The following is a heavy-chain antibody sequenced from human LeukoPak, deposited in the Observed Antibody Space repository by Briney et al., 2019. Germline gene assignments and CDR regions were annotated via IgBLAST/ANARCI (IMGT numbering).Heavy chain of an antibody. D-gene: IGHD5-24*01. V-gene: IGHV3-21*01. CDR3: ARDYRGRDGYNYPLPYYFDY. Sequence: GGSLRLSCAASGFTFSSYAMSWVRQAPGKGLEWVSSISSSSSYIYYADSVKGRFTISRDNAKNSLYLQMNSLGAEDTAVYYCARDYRGRDGYNYPLPYYFDYWGQGTLVTVSS. CDR1: GFTFSSYA. J-gene: IGHJ4*02. CDR2: ISSSSSYI.